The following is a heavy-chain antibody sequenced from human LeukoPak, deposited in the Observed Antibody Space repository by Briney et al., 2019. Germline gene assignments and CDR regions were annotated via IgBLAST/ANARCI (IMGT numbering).Heavy chain of an antibody. CDR3: ARDHVVASGAVAY. CDR1: GFTVSDNY. J-gene: IGHJ4*02. CDR2: LDSGGSA. Sequence: GRSLRLSCAASGFTVSDNYMSWFRQAPGKGLEWLSVLDSGGSAIYADSVRGRFTISRDNPKNTLHLQMDSLTIEDSALYYCARDHVVASGAVAYWGQGTLVTVSS. V-gene: IGHV3-53*01. D-gene: IGHD2-15*01.